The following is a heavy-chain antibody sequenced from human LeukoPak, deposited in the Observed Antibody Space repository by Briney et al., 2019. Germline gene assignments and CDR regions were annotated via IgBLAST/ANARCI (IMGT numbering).Heavy chain of an antibody. CDR1: GYTFTSYG. CDR3: ARGPDPYSGSYYGFDY. Sequence: ASVKVSCKASGYTFTSYGISWVRQAPGQGLEWMGWISAYNGNTNYAQKLQGRVTMTTDTSTSTAYMELRSLRSDDTAVYYCARGPDPYSGSYYGFDYWGQGTLVTVSS. V-gene: IGHV1-18*01. J-gene: IGHJ4*02. D-gene: IGHD1-26*01. CDR2: ISAYNGNT.